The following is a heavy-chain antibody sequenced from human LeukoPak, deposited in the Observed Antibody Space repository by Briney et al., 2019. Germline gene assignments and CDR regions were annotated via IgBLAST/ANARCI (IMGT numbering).Heavy chain of an antibody. Sequence: SETLSLTCAVYGGSFSGYYWSWIRQPPGKGLEWIGEINHSGSTNYNPSLKSRVTISVDTSKNQFSLKLSSVTAADTAVYYCARSTIPDYWGQGTLVTVSS. J-gene: IGHJ4*02. V-gene: IGHV4-34*01. CDR3: ARSTIPDY. CDR1: GGSFSGYY. D-gene: IGHD5/OR15-5a*01. CDR2: INHSGST.